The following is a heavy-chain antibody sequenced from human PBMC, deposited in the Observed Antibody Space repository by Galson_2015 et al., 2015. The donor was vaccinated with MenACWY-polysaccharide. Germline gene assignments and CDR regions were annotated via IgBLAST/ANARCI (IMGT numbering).Heavy chain of an antibody. D-gene: IGHD1-26*01. CDR2: INWNGGST. CDR3: ARWVVGWELPRDPPATHRGWFDP. J-gene: IGHJ5*02. Sequence: SLRLSCAASGFTFSSYGMSWVRQAPGKGLEWVSGINWNGGSTGYADSVKGRFTISRDNAKNSLYLQMNSLRAEDTALYHCARWVVGWELPRDPPATHRGWFDPWGQGTLVTVSS. CDR1: GFTFSSYG. V-gene: IGHV3-20*01.